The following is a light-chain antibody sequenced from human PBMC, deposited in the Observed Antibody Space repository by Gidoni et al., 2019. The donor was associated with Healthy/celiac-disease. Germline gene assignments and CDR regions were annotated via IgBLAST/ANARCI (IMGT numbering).Light chain of an antibody. J-gene: IGKJ4*01. CDR3: QQRSNWPPT. Sequence: EIVLPHSPATLSLSPGERATLSCRASQSVSSYLAWYQQKPGQAPRLLIYDASNRATGIPARVSGSGSGTDFTLTISSLEPEDFAVYYCQQRSNWPPTFGGGTKVEIK. CDR1: QSVSSY. V-gene: IGKV3-11*01. CDR2: DAS.